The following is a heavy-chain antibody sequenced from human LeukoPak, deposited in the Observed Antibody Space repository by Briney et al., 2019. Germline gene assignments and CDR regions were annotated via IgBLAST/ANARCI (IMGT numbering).Heavy chain of an antibody. V-gene: IGHV1-18*01. J-gene: IGHJ4*02. CDR3: ARSGDDILTGYWDDY. CDR1: GYTFINYG. D-gene: IGHD3-9*01. CDR2: ISAFNGNT. Sequence: ASVKVTCKASGYTFINYGISWVRQAPGQGLEWMGWISAFNGNTNYAQKLQGRVTMTTDTSTTTVYMELRSLRSDDTAVYYCARSGDDILTGYWDDYWGEGTLVTVSS.